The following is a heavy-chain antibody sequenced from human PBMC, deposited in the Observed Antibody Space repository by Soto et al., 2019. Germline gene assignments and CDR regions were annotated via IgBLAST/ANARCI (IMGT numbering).Heavy chain of an antibody. V-gene: IGHV4-59*01. CDR2: IYYSGST. J-gene: IGHJ5*02. D-gene: IGHD2-2*03. CDR1: GGSISSYY. Sequence: SETLSLTCTVSGGSISSYYWSWIRQPPGKGLEWIGYIYYSGSTNYNPSLKSRVTISVDTSKNQFSLKLSSVTAADTAVYYCARGGPDTLSGYCSSTSCSSPFDPWAQGTLVTVSS. CDR3: ARGGPDTLSGYCSSTSCSSPFDP.